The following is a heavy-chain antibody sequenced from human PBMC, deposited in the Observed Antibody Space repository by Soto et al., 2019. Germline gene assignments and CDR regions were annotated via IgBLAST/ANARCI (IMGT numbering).Heavy chain of an antibody. D-gene: IGHD3-22*01. CDR2: IDNDGGTT. CDR3: ASHPRDSSGYWYYFDY. J-gene: IGHJ4*02. CDR1: GFTFSSYF. Sequence: GGSLRLSCAASGFTFSSYFMYWVRQAPGKGLVWVSRIDNDGGTTNYADSVKGRFTISRDNAKNSLYLQMNSLRAEDTAVYYCASHPRDSSGYWYYFDYWGQGTLVTVSS. V-gene: IGHV3-74*01.